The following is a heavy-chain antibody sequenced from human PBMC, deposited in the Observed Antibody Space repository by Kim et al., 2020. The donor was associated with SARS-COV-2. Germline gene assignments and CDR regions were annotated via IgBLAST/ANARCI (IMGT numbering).Heavy chain of an antibody. J-gene: IGHJ3*02. CDR2: ISYDGSNK. V-gene: IGHV3-30*04. D-gene: IGHD6-19*01. Sequence: GGSLRLSCAASGFTFSSYAMHWVRQAPGKGLEWVAVISYDGSNKYYADSVKGRFTISRDNSKNTLYLQMNSLRAEDTAVYYCARDPGIAVAGRAFDIWGQGTMVTVSS. CDR1: GFTFSSYA. CDR3: ARDPGIAVAGRAFDI.